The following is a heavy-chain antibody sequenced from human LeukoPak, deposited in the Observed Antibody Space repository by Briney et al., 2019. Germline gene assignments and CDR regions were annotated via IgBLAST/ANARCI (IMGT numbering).Heavy chain of an antibody. CDR2: IYYGGST. Sequence: SETLSLTCTVSGGSISTYYWSWIRQPPGKGLEWIGYIYYGGSTNYNPSLKSRVTISVDTSKNQFSLKLSSVTAADTAMYYCARDGRIAVAGFYYYYGMDVWGQGTRSPSP. CDR3: ARDGRIAVAGFYYYYGMDV. CDR1: GGSISTYY. D-gene: IGHD6-19*01. V-gene: IGHV4-59*01. J-gene: IGHJ6*02.